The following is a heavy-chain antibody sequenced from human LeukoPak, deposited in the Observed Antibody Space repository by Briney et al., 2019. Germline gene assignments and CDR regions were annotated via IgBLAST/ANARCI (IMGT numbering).Heavy chain of an antibody. CDR2: ISSSSSYI. V-gene: IGHV3-21*01. J-gene: IGHJ3*02. CDR3: ASSGYSYGYFGAFDI. Sequence: PGGSLRLSCAASGFTFSSYSMNWVRQAPGKGLEWVSSISSSSSYIYYADSVKGRFTISRDNAKNSLYLQMNSLRAEDTAVYYCASSGYSYGYFGAFDIWGQGTMVTVSS. CDR1: GFTFSSYS. D-gene: IGHD5-18*01.